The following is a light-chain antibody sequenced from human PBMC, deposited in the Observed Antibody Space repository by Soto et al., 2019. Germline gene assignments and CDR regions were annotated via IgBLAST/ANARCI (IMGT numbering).Light chain of an antibody. Sequence: QSALTQPASVSGSPGQSITISCTGTSSDIGAYNYVSWYQQHPGKAPKLMIYDVNIRPSGVSNRFSGSKSGNTASLTISGLQAEDEADYYRTSWTTSTTMIFGGGTKLTVL. CDR2: DVN. J-gene: IGLJ2*01. CDR1: SSDIGAYNY. CDR3: TSWTTSTTMI. V-gene: IGLV2-14*03.